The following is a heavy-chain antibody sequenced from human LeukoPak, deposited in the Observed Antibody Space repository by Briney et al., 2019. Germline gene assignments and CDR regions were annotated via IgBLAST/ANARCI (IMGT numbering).Heavy chain of an antibody. D-gene: IGHD2-2*01. Sequence: PGGSLRLSCAASGFAFRSYGMSWVRQAPGKGLEWVSAISGNGVGTYYADSVKGRFTISRDNSKNTLYLQMNNLRAEDTAVYYCARSHCSSTSCAFDIWGQGTMVTVSS. CDR1: GFAFRSYG. J-gene: IGHJ3*02. V-gene: IGHV3-23*01. CDR3: ARSHCSSTSCAFDI. CDR2: ISGNGVGT.